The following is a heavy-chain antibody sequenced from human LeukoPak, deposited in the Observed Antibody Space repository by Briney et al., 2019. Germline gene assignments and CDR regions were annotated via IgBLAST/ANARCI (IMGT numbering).Heavy chain of an antibody. CDR3: ARIIVGATLLGSFDY. Sequence: GASVKVSCKASGYTFTGYYMHWVRQAPGQGLEWMGRINPNSGGTNYAQKSQGRVTMTRDTSISTAYLELSRLSPDDTAVYYCARIIVGATLLGSFDYWGQGTLVTVSS. D-gene: IGHD1-26*01. J-gene: IGHJ4*02. CDR1: GYTFTGYY. V-gene: IGHV1-2*06. CDR2: INPNSGGT.